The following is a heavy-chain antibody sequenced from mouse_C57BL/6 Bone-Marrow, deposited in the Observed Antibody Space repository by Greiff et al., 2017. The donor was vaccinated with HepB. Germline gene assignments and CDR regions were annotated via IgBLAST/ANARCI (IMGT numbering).Heavy chain of an antibody. Sequence: EVKLMESGGGLVKPGGSLKLSCAASGFTFSSYTMSWVRQTPEKRLEWVATISGGGGNTYYPDSVKGRFTISRDNAKNTLYLQMSSLRSEDTALYYCARPDDGYYGGFAYWGQGTLVTVSA. D-gene: IGHD2-3*01. CDR2: ISGGGGNT. J-gene: IGHJ3*01. CDR3: ARPDDGYYGGFAY. V-gene: IGHV5-9*01. CDR1: GFTFSSYT.